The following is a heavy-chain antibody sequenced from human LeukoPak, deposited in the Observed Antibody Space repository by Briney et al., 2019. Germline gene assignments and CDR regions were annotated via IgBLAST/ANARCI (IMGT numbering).Heavy chain of an antibody. CDR2: MKWDGSEK. CDR3: ARPAYTAAYDL. Sequence: GGSLRLSCVGSGFTFSTYWMTWVRQAPGKGLEWVANMKWDGSEKHYVDSVKGRFTISRDNAKSSLYLQMNGLRAEDTAVYYCARPAYTAAYDLWGHGTLVTVSS. CDR1: GFTFSTYW. V-gene: IGHV3-7*01. D-gene: IGHD3-16*01. J-gene: IGHJ3*01.